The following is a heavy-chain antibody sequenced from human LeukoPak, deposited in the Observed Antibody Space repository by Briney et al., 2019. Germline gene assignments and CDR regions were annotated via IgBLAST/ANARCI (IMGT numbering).Heavy chain of an antibody. J-gene: IGHJ5*02. CDR3: ARQAGVT. V-gene: IGHV3-7*01. CDR2: IKGDASEK. CDR1: GFSINNYW. Sequence: PGESLRLSCAVSGFSINNYWMTWYRQAPGKGLECVAHIKGDASEKHYVDSVEGRFTISRDNAENSLYLQMNSLRAEDTAVYYCARQAGVTWGQGTLVTVSS. D-gene: IGHD6-19*01.